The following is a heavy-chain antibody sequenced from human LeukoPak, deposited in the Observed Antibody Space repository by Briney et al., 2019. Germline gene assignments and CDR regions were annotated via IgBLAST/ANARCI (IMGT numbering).Heavy chain of an antibody. CDR2: IYYSGST. D-gene: IGHD1-26*01. CDR1: GGSISSSSYY. J-gene: IGHJ4*02. V-gene: IGHV4-39*07. Sequence: SETLSLTCTVSGGSISSSSYYWGWIRQPPGKGLEWIGSIYYSGSTYYNPSLKSRVTISVDTSKNQFSLKLSSVTAADTAVYYCARVGSWEGYFDYWGQGTLVTVSS. CDR3: ARVGSWEGYFDY.